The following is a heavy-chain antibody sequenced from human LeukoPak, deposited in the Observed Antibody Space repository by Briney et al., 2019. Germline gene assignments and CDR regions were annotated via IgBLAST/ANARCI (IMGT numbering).Heavy chain of an antibody. CDR1: GYSFTKYW. CDR3: AREKESGSSWFDP. Sequence: GESLKISCKASGYSFTKYWIGWVRQMPGKGLEWMAIIFPGDSDTRYSASFQGRVTIPADTSITTAYLQWSSLTASDTAMYYCAREKESGSSWFDPWGQGTLVTVSS. D-gene: IGHD3-10*01. J-gene: IGHJ5*02. CDR2: IFPGDSDT. V-gene: IGHV5-51*01.